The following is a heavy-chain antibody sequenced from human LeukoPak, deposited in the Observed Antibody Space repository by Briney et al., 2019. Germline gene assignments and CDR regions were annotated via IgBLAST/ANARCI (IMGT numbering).Heavy chain of an antibody. J-gene: IGHJ6*02. Sequence: GESLKISCQGTRSLLTSFWIGWVRQMPGKGLEWMGIIYPGDSDTRYSPSFQGQVTISADKSISAAYLQWSSQHASDTAMLWWAILGITVFRGSSFVMDVWGQGTTVTVSS. CDR2: IYPGDSDT. D-gene: IGHD3-10*01. V-gene: IGHV5-51*01. CDR1: RSLLTSFW. CDR3: AILGITVFRGSSFVMDV.